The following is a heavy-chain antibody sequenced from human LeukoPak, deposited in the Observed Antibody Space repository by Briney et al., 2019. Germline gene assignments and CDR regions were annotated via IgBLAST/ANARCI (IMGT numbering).Heavy chain of an antibody. J-gene: IGHJ4*02. CDR1: GFSFSGYW. CDR2: INGDGSST. D-gene: IGHD1-1*01. Sequence: GGSLRLSCAASGFSFSGYWMYWVRQAPGKGLVWVSLINGDGSSTNYADSVKGRLTISRDNAKNTLYLQVNSLRADDTAVYYCARHLGTYSDHWGQGTLVTVSA. CDR3: ARHLGTYSDH. V-gene: IGHV3-74*01.